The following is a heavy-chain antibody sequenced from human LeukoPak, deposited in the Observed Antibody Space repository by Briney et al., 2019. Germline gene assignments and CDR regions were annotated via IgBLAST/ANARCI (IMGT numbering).Heavy chain of an antibody. D-gene: IGHD3-10*01. J-gene: IGHJ4*02. CDR3: TTQWFGEFHSPNYFDY. V-gene: IGHV3-15*01. CDR2: IKSKTDGGTT. Sequence: GGSLRLSCAASGFTFSSYAMSWVRQAPGKGLEWVGRIKSKTDGGTTDYAAPVKGRFTISRDDSKNTLYLQMNSLKTEDTAVYYCTTQWFGEFHSPNYFDYWGQGTLVAVSS. CDR1: GFTFSSYA.